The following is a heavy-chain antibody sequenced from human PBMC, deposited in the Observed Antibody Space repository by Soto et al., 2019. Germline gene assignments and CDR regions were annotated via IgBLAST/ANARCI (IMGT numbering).Heavy chain of an antibody. CDR3: AKVFRGYSGYIPS. CDR1: GLTFTNYA. D-gene: IGHD5-12*01. CDR2: ISASGVST. V-gene: IGHV3-23*01. Sequence: GALRIGCATSGLTFTNYAVTWVRQGPGKGLEWVSSISASGVSTYFADSVKGRFTISRDNSKNTLYLHMNSLRAEDTAIYYCAKVFRGYSGYIPSWGQGTLVTVPQ. J-gene: IGHJ5*02.